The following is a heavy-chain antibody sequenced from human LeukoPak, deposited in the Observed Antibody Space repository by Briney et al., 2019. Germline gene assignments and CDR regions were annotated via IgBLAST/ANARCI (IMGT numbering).Heavy chain of an antibody. D-gene: IGHD3-3*01. V-gene: IGHV4-39*07. CDR3: ATDYDFWSGYSLHAFDI. Sequence: SETLSLTCTVSGGSISSSSYYWGWIRQPPGKGLEWIGSIYYSGSTYYNPSLKSRVTISVDTSKNQFSLKLSSGTAADTAVYYCATDYDFWSGYSLHAFDIWGQGTMVTVSS. CDR2: IYYSGST. CDR1: GGSISSSSYY. J-gene: IGHJ3*02.